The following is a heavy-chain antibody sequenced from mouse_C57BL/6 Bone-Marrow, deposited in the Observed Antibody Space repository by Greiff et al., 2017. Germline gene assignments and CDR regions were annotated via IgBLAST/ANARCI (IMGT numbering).Heavy chain of an antibody. J-gene: IGHJ4*01. CDR2: IHPNSGST. CDR3: AKLRRSLTTIDMDY. V-gene: IGHV1-64*01. Sequence: QVQLKQPGAELVKPGASVKLSCKASGYTFTSYWMHWVKQRPGQGLEWIGMIHPNSGSTNYNEKFKSKATLTVDKSSSTAYMQLSSLTSADSAVYYCAKLRRSLTTIDMDYWGQGTSVTVTS. CDR1: GYTFTSYW. D-gene: IGHD1-1*01.